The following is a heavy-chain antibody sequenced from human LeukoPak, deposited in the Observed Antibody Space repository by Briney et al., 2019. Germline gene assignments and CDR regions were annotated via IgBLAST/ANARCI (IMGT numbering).Heavy chain of an antibody. CDR2: ISGSGGST. D-gene: IGHD4-17*01. V-gene: IGHV3-23*01. CDR1: GFTFSSYA. CDR3: AKKTTVTPGPDYFDY. Sequence: GGSLRLSCAASGFTFSSYAMSWVRQAPGKGLEWVSAISGSGGSTYYADSVKARFTISRDNSKNTLYLQMNSLRAEDTAIYYCAKKTTVTPGPDYFDYWGQGTLVTVSS. J-gene: IGHJ4*02.